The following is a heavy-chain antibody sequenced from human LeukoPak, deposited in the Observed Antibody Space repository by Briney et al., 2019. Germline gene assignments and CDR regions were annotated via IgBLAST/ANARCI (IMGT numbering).Heavy chain of an antibody. D-gene: IGHD3-10*01. Sequence: PSETLSLTCAVYGGSFSGYYWSWIRQPPGKGLEWIGEINHSGSTNYNPSLKSRVTISVDTSKNQFFLKLSSVTAADTAVYYCASTYGSGSALLGYWGQGTLVTVSS. CDR1: GGSFSGYY. CDR3: ASTYGSGSALLGY. CDR2: INHSGST. V-gene: IGHV4-34*01. J-gene: IGHJ4*02.